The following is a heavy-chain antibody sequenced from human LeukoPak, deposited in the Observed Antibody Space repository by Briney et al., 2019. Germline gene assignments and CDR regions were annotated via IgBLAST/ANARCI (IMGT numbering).Heavy chain of an antibody. CDR2: ISSSSSYI. Sequence: GGSLRLSCAASGFTFSSYSMDWVRQAPGKGLEWVSSISSSSSYIYYADSVKGRFTISRDNAKNSLYLQMNSLRAEDTAVYYCATYTIFDAFDIWGQGTMVTVSS. CDR3: ATYTIFDAFDI. J-gene: IGHJ3*02. V-gene: IGHV3-21*01. D-gene: IGHD3-3*01. CDR1: GFTFSSYS.